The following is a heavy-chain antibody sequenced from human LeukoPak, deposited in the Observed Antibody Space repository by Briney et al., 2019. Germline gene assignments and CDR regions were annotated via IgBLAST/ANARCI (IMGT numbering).Heavy chain of an antibody. V-gene: IGHV3-48*03. CDR2: ISSSGSTI. CDR1: GFTFSSYE. J-gene: IGHJ4*02. CDR3: ARLWDSSSSRHFDY. Sequence: GGSLRLSCAASGFTFSSYEMNWVRQAPGKGLEWVSYISSSGSTIYYADSVKGRFTISRDNAKNTLYLQMNNLRAEDTAVYFCARLWDSSSSRHFDYWGQGTLVTVSS. D-gene: IGHD6-6*01.